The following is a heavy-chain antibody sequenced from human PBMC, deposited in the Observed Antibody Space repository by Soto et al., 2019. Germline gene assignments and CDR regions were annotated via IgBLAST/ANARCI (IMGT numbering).Heavy chain of an antibody. Sequence: ASVKVSCKASGYTFTSYGISWVRQAPGQGLEWMGWISAYNGNTNYAQKLQGRVTMTTDTSTSTAYMELRSLRSDDTAVYYCARVKSLFGAVIDCDYWGQGTLVTVSS. CDR2: ISAYNGNT. J-gene: IGHJ4*02. V-gene: IGHV1-18*01. CDR3: ARVKSLFGAVIDCDY. D-gene: IGHD3-3*01. CDR1: GYTFTSYG.